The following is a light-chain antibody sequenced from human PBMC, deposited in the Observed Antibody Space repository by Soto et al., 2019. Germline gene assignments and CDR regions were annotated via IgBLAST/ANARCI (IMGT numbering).Light chain of an antibody. V-gene: IGKV4-1*01. J-gene: IGKJ4*01. Sequence: DIVMNQSPDSLAVSLGERATINCKSSQSLLFSSINKDYLAWYQQKPGQPPKLLIYWASTRESGVPDRFSGSGSGTDFTLTISSLQAEDVAVYYSQQYYSSPPGPTFGGGTKVEIK. CDR1: QSLLFSSINKDY. CDR2: WAS. CDR3: QQYYSSPPGPT.